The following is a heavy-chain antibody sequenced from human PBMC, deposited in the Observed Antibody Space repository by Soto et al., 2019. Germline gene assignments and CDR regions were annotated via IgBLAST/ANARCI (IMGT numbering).Heavy chain of an antibody. V-gene: IGHV1-18*01. D-gene: IGHD2-15*01. Sequence: ASVKVSCKASGYTFTSYGISWVRQAPGQGLEWMGWISAYNGNTNYAQKLQGRVTMTTDTSTSTAYMELRSLRSDDTAVYYCARTSGIVVVVAALGTYNWFDPWGKGTLVTVSS. CDR1: GYTFTSYG. CDR3: ARTSGIVVVVAALGTYNWFDP. J-gene: IGHJ5*02. CDR2: ISAYNGNT.